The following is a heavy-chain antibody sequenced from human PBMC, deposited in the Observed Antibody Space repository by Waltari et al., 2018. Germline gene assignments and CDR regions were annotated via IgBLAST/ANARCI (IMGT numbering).Heavy chain of an antibody. Sequence: QVQLVQSGAEVKMPGDSVKVSCTASGYTFPAYYIQWVRQAPGQGLEWVGRIDLNSGDTNFAEKFLGRVTMTRDTSITTAYLELRRLRSDDTAIYHCSRDCTGGSCYGLTYGMDVWGQGTLVSVSS. D-gene: IGHD2-15*01. V-gene: IGHV1-2*02. CDR1: GYTFPAYY. CDR2: IDLNSGDT. J-gene: IGHJ6*02. CDR3: SRDCTGGSCYGLTYGMDV.